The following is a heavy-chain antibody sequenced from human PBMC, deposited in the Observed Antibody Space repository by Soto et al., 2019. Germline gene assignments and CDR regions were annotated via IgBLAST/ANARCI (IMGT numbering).Heavy chain of an antibody. CDR3: AKDRSGWFDP. CDR2: ISWNSGSI. D-gene: IGHD3-10*01. J-gene: IGHJ5*02. Sequence: EVQLVESGGGLVQPGRSLRLSCAASGFTFDDYAMHWVRQAPGKGLEWVSGISWNSGSIGYADSVKGRFTISRDNAKNSLYLQMNSLRAEDTALYYCAKDRSGWFDPWGQGTLVTVSS. V-gene: IGHV3-9*01. CDR1: GFTFDDYA.